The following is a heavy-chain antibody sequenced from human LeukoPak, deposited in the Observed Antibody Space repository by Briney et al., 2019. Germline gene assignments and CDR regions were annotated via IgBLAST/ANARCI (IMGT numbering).Heavy chain of an antibody. CDR2: IYHSGST. CDR3: ARRRGYNYGDDAFDI. J-gene: IGHJ3*02. CDR1: GGSISSSSYY. V-gene: IGHV4-39*07. Sequence: SETLSLICTVSGGSISSSSYYWGWIRQPPGKGLEWIGSIYHSGSTYYNPSLKSRVTISVDTSKNQFSLKLSSVTAADTAVYYCARRRGYNYGDDAFDIWGQGTMVTVSS. D-gene: IGHD5-24*01.